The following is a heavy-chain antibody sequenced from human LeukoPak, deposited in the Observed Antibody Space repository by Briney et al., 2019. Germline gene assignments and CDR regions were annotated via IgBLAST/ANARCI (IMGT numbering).Heavy chain of an antibody. J-gene: IGHJ6*03. CDR2: IYTSGST. Sequence: SETLPLTCTASGGSISSYYWSWIRQPPGKGLEWIGYIYTSGSTNYNPSLKSRVTISVDTSKNQFSLKLSSVTAADTAVYYCARAYRGYSFDYYYYYMDVWGKGTTVTVSS. CDR3: ARAYRGYSFDYYYYYMDV. CDR1: GGSISSYY. D-gene: IGHD5-18*01. V-gene: IGHV4-4*09.